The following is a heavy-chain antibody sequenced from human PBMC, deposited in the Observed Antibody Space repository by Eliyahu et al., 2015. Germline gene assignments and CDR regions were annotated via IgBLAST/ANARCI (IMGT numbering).Heavy chain of an antibody. V-gene: IGHV1-18*01. Sequence: QVQLVQSGAEVKKPGASXKVSCKASGYTFTSXGXSXVRXAPGQGLEWMGWISAYNGNTNXAQKLQGRVTMTTDTSTSTAYMELRSLRSDDTAVYYCARDQTPTGPLVGATKRYYYYGMDVWGQGTTVTVSS. J-gene: IGHJ6*02. CDR1: GYTFTSXG. D-gene: IGHD1-26*01. CDR3: ARDQTPTGPLVGATKRYYYYGMDV. CDR2: ISAYNGNT.